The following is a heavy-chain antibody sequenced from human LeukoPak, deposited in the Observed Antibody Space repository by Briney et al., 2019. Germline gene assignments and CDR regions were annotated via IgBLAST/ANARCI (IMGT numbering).Heavy chain of an antibody. Sequence: PGGSLRLSCVACGFTFSIVVMHWVRQAPGKGLEGVAGIWRDGTQKYYAESVKGRFSIYRDDSKNTVYLEMNSLRAEDTAVYYCGRDWRTESADYWGQGTLLTVSS. J-gene: IGHJ4*02. CDR3: GRDWRTESADY. CDR2: IWRDGTQK. V-gene: IGHV3-33*01. CDR1: GFTFSIVV. D-gene: IGHD3-3*01.